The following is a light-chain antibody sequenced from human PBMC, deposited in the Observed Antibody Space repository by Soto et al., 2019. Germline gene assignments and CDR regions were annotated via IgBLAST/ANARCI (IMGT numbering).Light chain of an antibody. V-gene: IGLV1-47*02. J-gene: IGLJ2*01. CDR3: SSWGDRRRGVV. CDR1: SSNVGTNY. CDR2: SDN. Sequence: QSVLTQPPSASGTPGQRVTISCSGNSSNVGTNYVYWYQQLPGTAPKLLIYSDNKRPSGVPDRFSGSKSGTSASLAISGLRSEDDADYFCSSWGDRRRGVVFGGGTKLTVL.